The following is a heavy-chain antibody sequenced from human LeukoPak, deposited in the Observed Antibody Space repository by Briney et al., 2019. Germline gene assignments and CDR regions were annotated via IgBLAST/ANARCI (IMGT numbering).Heavy chain of an antibody. V-gene: IGHV3-7*01. CDR2: IKQDGSEK. CDR3: ARYCSGGSCYPIGY. CDR1: GFTFSSYW. Sequence: GGSLRLSCAASGFTFSSYWMSWVRQAPGKGLEWAANIKQDGSEKYYVDSVKGRFTISRDNAKNSLYLQMNSLRAEDTAVYYCARYCSGGSCYPIGYWGQGTLVTVSS. J-gene: IGHJ4*02. D-gene: IGHD2-15*01.